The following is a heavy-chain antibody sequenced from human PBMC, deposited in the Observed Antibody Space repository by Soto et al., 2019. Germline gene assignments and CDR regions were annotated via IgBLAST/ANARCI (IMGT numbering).Heavy chain of an antibody. CDR1: GFSFSDSA. V-gene: IGHV3-73*02. Sequence: EVQLVESGGGWVQPGGSLKLSCSGSGFSFSDSAIHWVRQASGQGLEWVGRIRDKANHYATAYDVSVRGRFTISRDDSENTADLPMNSLKTEDTAVYYCTRPPSGSYGDDSDSWGQVTLVTLSS. D-gene: IGHD1-26*01. CDR2: IRDKANHYAT. J-gene: IGHJ4*02. CDR3: TRPPSGSYGDDSDS.